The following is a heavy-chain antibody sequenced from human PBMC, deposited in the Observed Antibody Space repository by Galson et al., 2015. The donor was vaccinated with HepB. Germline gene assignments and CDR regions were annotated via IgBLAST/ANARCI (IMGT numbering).Heavy chain of an antibody. Sequence: LEWVSVIYSGGSTYYADSVKGRFTISRDNSKNTLYLQMNSLRAEDTAVYYCARDGYSSSWYVRYFDLWGRGTLVTVSS. CDR2: IYSGGST. D-gene: IGHD6-13*01. CDR3: ARDGYSSSWYVRYFDL. V-gene: IGHV3-66*01. J-gene: IGHJ2*01.